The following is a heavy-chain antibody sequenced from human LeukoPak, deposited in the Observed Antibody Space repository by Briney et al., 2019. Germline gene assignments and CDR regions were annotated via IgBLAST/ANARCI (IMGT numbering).Heavy chain of an antibody. D-gene: IGHD6-19*01. J-gene: IGHJ6*02. CDR2: ISSSSSAI. CDR3: ARDRCIAVAGPKVCYYGMDV. CDR1: GFTFSSYS. Sequence: GGSLRLSCAASGFTFSSYSMNWVRRAPGKGLEWVSYISSSSSAIYYADSVKGRFTISRDNSKNTLYLQMNSLRAEDTAVYYCARDRCIAVAGPKVCYYGMDVWGQGTTVTVSS. V-gene: IGHV3-48*01.